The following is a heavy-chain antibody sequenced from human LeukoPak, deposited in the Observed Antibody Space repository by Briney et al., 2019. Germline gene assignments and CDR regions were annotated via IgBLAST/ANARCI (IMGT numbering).Heavy chain of an antibody. J-gene: IGHJ4*02. CDR2: IYSGGST. CDR1: GFTVSSNY. D-gene: IGHD2-15*01. V-gene: IGHV3-53*01. Sequence: SGGSLRLSCAASGFTVSSNYMSWVRQAPGKGLEWVSVIYSGGSTYYADSVKGRFILSRDNSKNTVYMQMSSLRAEDTATYYCAKDYCRDGNCPFPFLDSWGQGTLVTVSS. CDR3: AKDYCRDGNCPFPFLDS.